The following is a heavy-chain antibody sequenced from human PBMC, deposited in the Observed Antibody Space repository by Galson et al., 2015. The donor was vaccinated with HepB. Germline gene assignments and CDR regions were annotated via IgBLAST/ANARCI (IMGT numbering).Heavy chain of an antibody. D-gene: IGHD6-13*01. CDR1: GFTFSSYA. CDR3: AKEGRGRSWHYYGMDV. J-gene: IGHJ6*02. V-gene: IGHV3-23*01. CDR2: ISGSGGST. Sequence: SLRLSCAASGFTFSSYAMCWVRQAPGKGLEWVSAISGSGGSTYYADSVKGRFTISRDNSKNTLYLQMNSLRAEDTAVYYCAKEGRGRSWHYYGMDVWGQGTTVTVSS.